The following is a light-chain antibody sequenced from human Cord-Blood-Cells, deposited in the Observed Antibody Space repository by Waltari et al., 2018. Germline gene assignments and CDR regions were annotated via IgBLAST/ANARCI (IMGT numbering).Light chain of an antibody. CDR1: SRDVGGYNY. Sequence: QSALTQPPSSSGSPGQSVTISCTGTSRDVGGYNYVSWYQQHPGNAPKRMIYEVSKRPSGVPDRFSGSKSGNTASLTVSGLQAEDEADYYCSSYAGSNNWVFGGGTKLTVL. CDR2: EVS. V-gene: IGLV2-8*01. J-gene: IGLJ3*02. CDR3: SSYAGSNNWV.